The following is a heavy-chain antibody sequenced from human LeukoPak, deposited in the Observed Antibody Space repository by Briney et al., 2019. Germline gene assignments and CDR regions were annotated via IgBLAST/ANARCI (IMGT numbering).Heavy chain of an antibody. CDR3: ASTMVRGVRGFDP. CDR2: MHSSGST. J-gene: IGHJ5*02. CDR1: GGSISNYY. Sequence: SETLSLTCTVSGGSISNYYWSWIRQPPGKGLEWIGCMHSSGSTSYNLSLKSRLTISIDTSKNQLSLKMRSVTTADTAVYYCASTMVRGVRGFDPWGQGTLVTVSS. D-gene: IGHD3-10*01. V-gene: IGHV4-59*01.